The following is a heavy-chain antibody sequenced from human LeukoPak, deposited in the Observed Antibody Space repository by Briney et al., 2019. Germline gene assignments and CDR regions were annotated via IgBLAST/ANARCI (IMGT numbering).Heavy chain of an antibody. Sequence: GGSLRLSCAASGFTFSSYSMNWVRQAPGKGLEWVSSISSSSSYIYYADSVKGRFTISRDNAKNSLYLQMNSLRAEDTAVYYCARYFGYDYPFDYWGQGTLVTVSS. CDR1: GFTFSSYS. J-gene: IGHJ4*02. V-gene: IGHV3-21*01. CDR2: ISSSSSYI. D-gene: IGHD5-12*01. CDR3: ARYFGYDYPFDY.